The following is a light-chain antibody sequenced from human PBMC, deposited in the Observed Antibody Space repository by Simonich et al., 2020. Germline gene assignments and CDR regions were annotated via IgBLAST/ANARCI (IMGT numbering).Light chain of an antibody. V-gene: IGLV8-61*01. CDR3: VLYMGSGIWV. J-gene: IGLJ3*02. CDR2: STS. Sequence: QTVVTQEPSFSVSPGGTVTLTCGLSSGSVSTSYYPSWYQQTPGQAPRTLIYSTSTRSSGDPDRFACSILGNKAALTITGAQADDESDYYCVLYMGSGIWVFGGGTKLTVL. CDR1: SGSVSTSYY.